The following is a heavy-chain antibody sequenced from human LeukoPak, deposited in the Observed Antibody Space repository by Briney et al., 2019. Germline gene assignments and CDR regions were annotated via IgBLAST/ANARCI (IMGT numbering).Heavy chain of an antibody. CDR3: AKGPYGDYRSYYFDY. Sequence: PGRSLRLSCAASGFTFDDYAMHWVRQAPGKGLEWVSGISWNSGSIGYADSVKGRFTISRDNAKNSLYLQVNSLRAEDTALYYCAKGPYGDYRSYYFDYWGQGTLVTVSS. CDR1: GFTFDDYA. V-gene: IGHV3-9*01. CDR2: ISWNSGSI. J-gene: IGHJ4*02. D-gene: IGHD4-17*01.